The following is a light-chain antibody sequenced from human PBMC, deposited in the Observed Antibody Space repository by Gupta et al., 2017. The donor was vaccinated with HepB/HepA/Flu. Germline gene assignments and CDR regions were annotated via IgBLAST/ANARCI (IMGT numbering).Light chain of an antibody. CDR2: YDS. Sequence: SYVLTQPPSVSVAPGTTARITCGGNNIGSKSVHWYQQKPGQAPVLVIYYDSDRPSGIPERFSGSNSGNTATLTISRVEAGDEADYYCQVWDSSSDHLVVFGGGTKLTVL. CDR1: NIGSKS. CDR3: QVWDSSSDHLVV. V-gene: IGLV3-21*04. J-gene: IGLJ2*01.